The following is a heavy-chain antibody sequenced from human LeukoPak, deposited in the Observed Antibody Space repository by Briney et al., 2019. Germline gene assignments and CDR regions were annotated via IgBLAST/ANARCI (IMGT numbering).Heavy chain of an antibody. CDR2: ISTDGSST. CDR1: GFTFSSYW. J-gene: IGHJ3*02. Sequence: GGSLRLSCAASGFTFSSYWMHWVRQAPGKGLVWVSRISTDGSSTNSTDSVKGRLTISRDNAKNTLYLQMNSLRAEDTAVYYCVREYSSSSGRAFDMWGQGTMVTVSP. V-gene: IGHV3-74*01. CDR3: VREYSSSSGRAFDM. D-gene: IGHD6-6*01.